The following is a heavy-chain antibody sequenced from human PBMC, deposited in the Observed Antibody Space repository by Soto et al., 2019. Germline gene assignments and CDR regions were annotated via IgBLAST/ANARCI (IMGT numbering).Heavy chain of an antibody. CDR1: GYTFTNYA. J-gene: IGHJ4*02. CDR2: INTGNGNT. CDR3: ARGLGGYLDYPDY. Sequence: GASVKVSCKASGYTFTNYAMHWMRQAPGQRLEWMGWINTGNGNTKYSQKFQGRVTITRDTSASTAYIELSSLRTEDTAVYYCARGLGGYLDYPDYWGQGTLVTVSS. D-gene: IGHD3-16*02. V-gene: IGHV1-3*04.